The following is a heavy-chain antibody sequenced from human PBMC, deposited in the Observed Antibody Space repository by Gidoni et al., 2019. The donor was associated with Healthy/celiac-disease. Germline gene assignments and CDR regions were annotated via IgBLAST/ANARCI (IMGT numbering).Heavy chain of an antibody. CDR3: TRDRRLVEMASTREMTFDY. V-gene: IGHV3-49*04. D-gene: IGHD2-2*01. J-gene: IGHJ4*02. CDR2: IRSKSYGGTT. Sequence: EVQLVESGGGLVQPGRSLRLSCTASGFTFGDYAMRWVRQAPGKGLEWVGFIRSKSYGGTTEYAASVKGRFIISRDDSKSIAYLQMNSLKTEDTAVYYCTRDRRLVEMASTREMTFDYWGQGTLVTVSS. CDR1: GFTFGDYA.